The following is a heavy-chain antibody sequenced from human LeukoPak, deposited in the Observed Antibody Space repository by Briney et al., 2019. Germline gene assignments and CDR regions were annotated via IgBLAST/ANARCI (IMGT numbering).Heavy chain of an antibody. Sequence: GGSLRLSCAASGFTFSSSWMSWVRQAPGKGLEWVANIKQDGSEKYYVDSVKGRFTISRDNAKNSLYLQMNSLRAEDTAVYYCARNAYLDFWGQGTLVTVSS. CDR3: ARNAYLDF. J-gene: IGHJ4*02. CDR2: IKQDGSEK. CDR1: GFTFSSSW. V-gene: IGHV3-7*01.